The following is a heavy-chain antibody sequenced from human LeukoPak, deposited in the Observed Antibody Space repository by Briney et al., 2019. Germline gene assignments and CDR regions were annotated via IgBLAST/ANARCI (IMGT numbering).Heavy chain of an antibody. CDR1: GGSISSTSYY. CDR2: IYYSGNS. V-gene: IGHV4-39*07. Sequence: SETLSLTCTVSGGSISSTSYYWGWIRQPPGKGLEWIGSIYYSGNSYYNPSLKSRVTISVDTSKNQFSLKLSSVTAADTAVYYCARGDIVATIGGYYFDYWGQGTLVTVSS. J-gene: IGHJ4*02. D-gene: IGHD5-12*01. CDR3: ARGDIVATIGGYYFDY.